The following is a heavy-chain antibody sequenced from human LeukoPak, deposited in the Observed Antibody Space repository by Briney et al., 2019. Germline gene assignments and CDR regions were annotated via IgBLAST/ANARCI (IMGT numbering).Heavy chain of an antibody. CDR3: ARDRRHSGSYSIYDY. V-gene: IGHV4-61*02. CDR1: GGSISRGSYY. J-gene: IGHJ4*02. D-gene: IGHD1-26*01. Sequence: SETLSLTCTVSGGSISRGSYYWSWIRQPAGKGLEWIGRIYTSGSTNYNPSLKSRVTMSVDTSKNQFSLKLSSVTAADAAVYYCARDRRHSGSYSIYDYWGQGTLVTVSS. CDR2: IYTSGST.